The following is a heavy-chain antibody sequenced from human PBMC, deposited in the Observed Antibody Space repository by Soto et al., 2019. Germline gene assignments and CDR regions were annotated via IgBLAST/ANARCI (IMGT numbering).Heavy chain of an antibody. CDR3: TRMPTDKYCRGGSCSAFVI. CDR1: GFAFGDYA. J-gene: IGHJ3*02. Sequence: EVQLVESGGGLVQPGRSLRLSCAASGFAFGDYAMIWFRQSPGRGLECLGFITSRRYGGTPESAASVRGRFTISRDDSQSVAYLQMNSLKTDYPGIYYCTRMPTDKYCRGGSCSAFVIWGQGKTVTVS. V-gene: IGHV3-49*03. CDR2: ITSRRYGGTP. D-gene: IGHD2-15*01.